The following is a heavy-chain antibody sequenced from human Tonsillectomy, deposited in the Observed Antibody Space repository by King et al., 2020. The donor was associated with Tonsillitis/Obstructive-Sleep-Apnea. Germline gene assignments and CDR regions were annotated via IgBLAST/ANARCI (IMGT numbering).Heavy chain of an antibody. Sequence: VQLQQWGAGLLKPSETLSLTCAVYGGSFSGPYWSWIRQPPGKGLEWIGEINHSGSTNYNPSLKSRVTISVDTSKNQFSLKLSSVTAADTAVYYCARGDIVVVVAARDYYYYMDVWGKGTTVTVSS. CDR1: GGSFSGPY. D-gene: IGHD2-15*01. J-gene: IGHJ6*03. V-gene: IGHV4-34*01. CDR3: ARGDIVVVVAARDYYYYMDV. CDR2: INHSGST.